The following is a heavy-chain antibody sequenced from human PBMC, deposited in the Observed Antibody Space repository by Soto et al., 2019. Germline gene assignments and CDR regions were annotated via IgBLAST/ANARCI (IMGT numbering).Heavy chain of an antibody. CDR1: GFTFSSYN. CDR3: ARDSRNYYYYMDV. Sequence: EVQLVESGGGLVQPGGSLRLSCAASGFTFSSYNMNWVRQAPGKGLEWISDISLSSSTILYADSVKGRFTISRDNAKNSLYLQTNSLRAEDTAVYYCARDSRNYYYYMDVWGKGTTVTVSS. J-gene: IGHJ6*03. CDR2: ISLSSSTI. V-gene: IGHV3-48*01.